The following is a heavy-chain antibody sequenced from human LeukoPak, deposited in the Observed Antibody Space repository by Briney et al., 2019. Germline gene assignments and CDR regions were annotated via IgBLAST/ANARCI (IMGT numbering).Heavy chain of an antibody. CDR1: GYSFTSYW. V-gene: IGHV5-51*01. CDR3: ARPRAYYYDSSGYYEV. Sequence: GESLKISCKGSGYSFTSYWIGWVRQMPGKGLEWMGIIYPGDSDTRYSPSFQGQVTISADKSISTAYLQWSSLKASDTAMYYCARPRAYYYDSSGYYEVWGQGTLATVSS. CDR2: IYPGDSDT. J-gene: IGHJ4*02. D-gene: IGHD3-22*01.